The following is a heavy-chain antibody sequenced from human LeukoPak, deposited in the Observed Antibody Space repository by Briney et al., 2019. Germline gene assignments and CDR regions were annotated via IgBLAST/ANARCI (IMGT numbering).Heavy chain of an antibody. CDR2: MNPNSGNT. CDR1: GYTFTSYD. D-gene: IGHD1-7*01. V-gene: IGHV1-8*01. CDR3: ARAAGARTGTTDY. J-gene: IGHJ4*02. Sequence: ASVKASCKASGYTFTSYDINWVRQATGQGLEWMGWMNPNSGNTGYAQKFQGRVTMTRNTSISTAYMELSSLRSEDTAVYYCARAAGARTGTTDYWGQGTLVTVSS.